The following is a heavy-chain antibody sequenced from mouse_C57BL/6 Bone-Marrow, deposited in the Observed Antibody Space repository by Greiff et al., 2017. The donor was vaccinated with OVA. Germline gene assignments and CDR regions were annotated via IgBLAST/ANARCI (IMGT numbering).Heavy chain of an antibody. CDR2: IYPSDSET. CDR3: ARDSSGPFYAMDY. J-gene: IGHJ4*01. Sequence: QVQLQQPGAELVRPGSSVKLSCKASGYTFTSYWMDWVKQRPGQGLEWIGNIYPSDSETHYNQKFKDKATLTVDKSSSTAYMQLSSLTSEDAAVYYCARDSSGPFYAMDYWGKGTSVTVSS. V-gene: IGHV1-61*01. D-gene: IGHD3-2*02. CDR1: GYTFTSYW.